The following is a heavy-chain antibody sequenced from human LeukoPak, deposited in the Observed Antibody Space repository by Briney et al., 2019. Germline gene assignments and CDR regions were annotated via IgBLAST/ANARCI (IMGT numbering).Heavy chain of an antibody. D-gene: IGHD3-16*02. CDR3: ARGWPLGELSLDAFDI. CDR2: IWYDGSNK. CDR1: GFTFSSYG. J-gene: IGHJ3*02. Sequence: AGGSLRLSCAASGFTFSSYGMHWVRQAPGKGLEWVAVIWYDGSNKYYADSVKGRFTISRDNSKNTLYLQMNSLRAEDTAVYYCARGWPLGELSLDAFDIWGQGTMVTVSS. V-gene: IGHV3-33*01.